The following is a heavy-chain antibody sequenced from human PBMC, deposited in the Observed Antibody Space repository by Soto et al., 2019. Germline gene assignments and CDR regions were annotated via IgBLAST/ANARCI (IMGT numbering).Heavy chain of an antibody. CDR3: AEDSVSHNGIYDAFDI. CDR1: GFTFSNYA. D-gene: IGHD1-26*01. J-gene: IGHJ3*02. V-gene: IGHV3-23*01. CDR2: LGGGNDV. Sequence: VQLLESGGGLVQPGGSLRLSCEDSGFTFSNYAMSWVRQAPGEGPEWVSTLGGGNDVFYAVSVKGRFTISRDDSRNSRYLRIDKLIVEDTAIYFGAEDSVSHNGIYDAFDIWGHGTVVTVS.